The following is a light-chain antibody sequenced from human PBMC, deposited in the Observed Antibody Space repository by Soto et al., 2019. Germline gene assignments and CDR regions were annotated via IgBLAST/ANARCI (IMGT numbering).Light chain of an antibody. Sequence: EIVMTQSPATVSVSPGERATLSCRASQSVSSNLARYQQKPGQAPRLLIYGASTRATGIPARFSGSGSGTEFTLTISSLQSEDFAVYYCQQYDNWPSITFGQGTRLE. CDR1: QSVSSN. CDR2: GAS. J-gene: IGKJ5*01. V-gene: IGKV3-15*01. CDR3: QQYDNWPSIT.